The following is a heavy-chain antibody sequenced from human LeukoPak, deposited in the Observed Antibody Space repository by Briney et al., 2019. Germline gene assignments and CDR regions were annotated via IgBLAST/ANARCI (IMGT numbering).Heavy chain of an antibody. J-gene: IGHJ5*02. CDR2: IYPGGSDT. Sequence: GESLKISCKDSGYSFTSYWIGWVRQMPGKGLEWMGIIYPGGSDTRYSPSFQGQVTISADKSISTAYLQWSSLKASDTAMYYCARQRYYDSSGQFDPWGQGTLVTVSS. V-gene: IGHV5-51*01. CDR1: GYSFTSYW. D-gene: IGHD3-22*01. CDR3: ARQRYYDSSGQFDP.